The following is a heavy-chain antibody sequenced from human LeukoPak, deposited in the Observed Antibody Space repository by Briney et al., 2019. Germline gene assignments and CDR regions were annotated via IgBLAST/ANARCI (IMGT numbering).Heavy chain of an antibody. J-gene: IGHJ4*02. CDR1: GGSISSSSYY. CDR2: IYYRGST. Sequence: SETLSLTCTVSGGSISSSSYYWGWIRQPPGKGLEWIGSIYYRGSTYYNPSLKSRVTISVDTSKNQFSLKLSSVTAADTAVYYCARDEKEATVTTFDYWGQGTLVTVSS. CDR3: ARDEKEATVTTFDY. V-gene: IGHV4-39*07. D-gene: IGHD4-17*01.